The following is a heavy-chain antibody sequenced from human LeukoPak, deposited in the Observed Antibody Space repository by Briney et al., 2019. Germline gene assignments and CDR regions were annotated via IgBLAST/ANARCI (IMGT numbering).Heavy chain of an antibody. CDR2: IRYDGSNK. V-gene: IGHV3-30*02. D-gene: IGHD2-15*01. CDR1: GFTLSSYG. Sequence: GGSLRLSCAASGFTLSSYGMHWVRQAPGKGLEWVAFIRYDGSNKYYADSVKGRFTISRDNSKNTLYLQMNSLRAEDTAVYYCARALRYFRVVVAYDYWGQGTLVTVSS. J-gene: IGHJ4*02. CDR3: ARALRYFRVVVAYDY.